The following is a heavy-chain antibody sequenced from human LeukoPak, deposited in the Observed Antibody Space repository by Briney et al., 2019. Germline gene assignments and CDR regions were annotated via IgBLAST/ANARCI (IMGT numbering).Heavy chain of an antibody. CDR2: IYYSGST. CDR1: GGSISSYY. J-gene: IGHJ6*02. Sequence: PSETLSLTCTVSGGSISSYYWSWIRQPPGKGLEWIGYIYYSGSTNYNPSLKSRVTISVDTSKNQFSLKLSSVTAADTAVYYCARWPGWRLRVYYYGMDVWGQGTTVTVSS. D-gene: IGHD4-17*01. CDR3: ARWPGWRLRVYYYGMDV. V-gene: IGHV4-59*12.